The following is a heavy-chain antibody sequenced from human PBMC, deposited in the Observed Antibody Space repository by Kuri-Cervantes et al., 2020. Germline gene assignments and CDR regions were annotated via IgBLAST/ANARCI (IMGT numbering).Heavy chain of an antibody. CDR2: ISASGGST. CDR1: GFTFSSYS. J-gene: IGHJ6*03. CDR3: ARVLSRAAADYYYYYMDV. V-gene: IGHV3-23*01. D-gene: IGHD6-13*01. Sequence: GGSLRLSCAASGFTFSSYSMNWVRQAPGKGLEWVSIISASGGSTKYAESVKGRFTISSHNSKNTLYLQMNSLRAEDTAVYYCARVLSRAAADYYYYYMDVWGKGTTVTVSS.